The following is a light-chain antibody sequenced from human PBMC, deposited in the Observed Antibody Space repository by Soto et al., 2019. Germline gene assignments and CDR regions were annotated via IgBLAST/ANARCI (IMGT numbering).Light chain of an antibody. CDR2: GVN. V-gene: IGLV2-14*03. CDR1: SSDIGSYNY. Sequence: QSALAHPASVSGSPGQSITISCTGTSSDIGSYNYISWYQQYPDKGPKLIIYGVNNRPSGVSNRVSGSKSGYTASLTISGLQAEDEADYYCCSYTTTTAYVFGTGTKLTVL. J-gene: IGLJ1*01. CDR3: CSYTTTTAYV.